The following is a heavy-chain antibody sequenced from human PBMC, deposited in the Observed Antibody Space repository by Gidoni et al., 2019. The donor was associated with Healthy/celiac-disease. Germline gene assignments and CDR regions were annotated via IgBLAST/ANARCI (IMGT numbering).Heavy chain of an antibody. V-gene: IGHV3-9*01. Sequence: EVQLVSSGGGLVQPGRSLRLTCAASGFTFDDDAMHWVRQAPGKGLEWVSGISWNGGSVGNADSVKGRFTISRDNAKNSLYLQMNSLRAEDTALYYCAKGYSGYDLYGMDVWGQGTTVTVSS. CDR1: GFTFDDDA. CDR2: ISWNGGSV. CDR3: AKGYSGYDLYGMDV. J-gene: IGHJ6*02. D-gene: IGHD5-12*01.